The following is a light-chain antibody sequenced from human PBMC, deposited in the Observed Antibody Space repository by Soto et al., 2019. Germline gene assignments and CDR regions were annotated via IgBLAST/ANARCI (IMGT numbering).Light chain of an antibody. CDR2: VAS. CDR3: QKYNSAPWT. CDR1: QGISNY. J-gene: IGKJ1*01. V-gene: IGKV1-27*01. Sequence: DIQMTQSPSSLSASVGDRVTITCRASQGISNYLAWYQQQPGKVPKLLIYVASTLQSGVQSRFSGSGSGTDFTLTISSLHPEDVATYYCQKYNSAPWTFGQGTKVEIK.